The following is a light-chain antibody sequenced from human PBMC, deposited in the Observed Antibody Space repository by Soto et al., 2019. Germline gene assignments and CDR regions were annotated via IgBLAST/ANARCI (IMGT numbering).Light chain of an antibody. Sequence: QAVVTQPPSVSGTPGQRVTISCTGSSSNIGPTYDVHWYQQLPGTAPKLLIYANTNRPSGVPDRFSGSKSGTSASLAISGLQSEDEADYYCAAWDDSLNGWVFGGGTKLTVL. CDR3: AAWDDSLNGWV. J-gene: IGLJ3*02. CDR1: SSNIGPTYD. CDR2: ANT. V-gene: IGLV1-40*01.